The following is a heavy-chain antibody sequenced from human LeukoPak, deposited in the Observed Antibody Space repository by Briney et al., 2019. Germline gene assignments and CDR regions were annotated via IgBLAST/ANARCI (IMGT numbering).Heavy chain of an antibody. D-gene: IGHD2-15*01. CDR3: ARHAHCSGGSCYGGSGAFDI. CDR2: ISSSGSTI. V-gene: IGHV3-48*03. Sequence: GGSLRLSCAASGFTFSSYEMNWVRQAPGKGLEWVSYISSSGSTIYYADSVKGRFTISRDNAKNSLYLQMNSLRAEDTAVYYCARHAHCSGGSCYGGSGAFDIWGQGTMVTVSS. CDR1: GFTFSSYE. J-gene: IGHJ3*02.